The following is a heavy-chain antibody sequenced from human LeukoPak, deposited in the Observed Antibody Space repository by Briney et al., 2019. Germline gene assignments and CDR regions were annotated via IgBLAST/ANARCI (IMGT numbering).Heavy chain of an antibody. D-gene: IGHD3-9*01. Sequence: ASVKVSCKASGYTFTSYGISWVRQAPGQGLEWMGWISAYNGNTNYAQKLQGRVTMTTDTSTSTAYMELRSLRSDDTAVYYCARARDILTGGGPYYFDYWGQGTLVTVSS. CDR2: ISAYNGNT. CDR1: GYTFTSYG. CDR3: ARARDILTGGGPYYFDY. J-gene: IGHJ4*02. V-gene: IGHV1-18*01.